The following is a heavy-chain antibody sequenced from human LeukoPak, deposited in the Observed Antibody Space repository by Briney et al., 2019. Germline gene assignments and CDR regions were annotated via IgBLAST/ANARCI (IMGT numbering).Heavy chain of an antibody. CDR3: ARALWFGDTNWFDP. Sequence: GGSLRLSCAASGFTFSHFWMSWVRQAPGKGLEWVANIKQDGSEKYYVDSVKGRFTISRDNAKNSLYLQMNSLRAEDTAVYYCARALWFGDTNWFDPWGQGTLVTVSS. V-gene: IGHV3-7*03. J-gene: IGHJ5*02. CDR1: GFTFSHFW. CDR2: IKQDGSEK. D-gene: IGHD3-10*01.